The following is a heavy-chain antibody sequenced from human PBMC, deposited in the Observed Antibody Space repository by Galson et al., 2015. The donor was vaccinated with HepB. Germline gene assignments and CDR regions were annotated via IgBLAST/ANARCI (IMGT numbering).Heavy chain of an antibody. V-gene: IGHV2-5*01. D-gene: IGHD3-3*01. J-gene: IGHJ5*02. CDR1: GFSLNNRGVG. Sequence: PALVKPTQTLTLTCSFSGFSLNNRGVGVGWIRQPPGKALEWLALIYWNGDKRYSPSLKGRLSITRDTSKNQVVLTLTNVDPVDSGTYYCAHSHFMEWFQGDKKDWFDPWGQGILVTVSS. CDR2: IYWNGDK. CDR3: AHSHFMEWFQGDKKDWFDP.